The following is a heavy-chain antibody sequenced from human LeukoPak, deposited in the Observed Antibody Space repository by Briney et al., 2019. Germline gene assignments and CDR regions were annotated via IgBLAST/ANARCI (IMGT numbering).Heavy chain of an antibody. CDR2: ISYDGSNK. Sequence: GGSLRLSCAASGLTFSSYGMHWVRQAPGKGLEWVAVISYDGSNKYYADSVKGRFTISRDNSKNTLYLQMNSLRAADTAVYYCAKDVSALSHYYGMDVWGQGTTVTVSS. V-gene: IGHV3-30*18. CDR1: GLTFSSYG. D-gene: IGHD2/OR15-2a*01. J-gene: IGHJ6*02. CDR3: AKDVSALSHYYGMDV.